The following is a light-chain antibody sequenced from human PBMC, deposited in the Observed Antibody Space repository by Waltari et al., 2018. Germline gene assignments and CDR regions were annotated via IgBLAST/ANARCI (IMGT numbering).Light chain of an antibody. Sequence: IGHNSVNWYQQVPGTAPKLLIYNNDRRPSGVPDRFSGSKSGTSASLAISGLQSEDEADYYCAAWDDSLNGVFGGGTKLTVL. V-gene: IGLV1-44*01. J-gene: IGLJ3*02. CDR2: NND. CDR3: AAWDDSLNGV. CDR1: IGHNS.